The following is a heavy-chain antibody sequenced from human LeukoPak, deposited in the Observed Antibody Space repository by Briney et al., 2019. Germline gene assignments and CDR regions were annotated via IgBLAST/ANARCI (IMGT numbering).Heavy chain of an antibody. CDR3: ARGPPPDFDY. Sequence: PSETLSLTCTVSGGSISGYYWTWIRQPPGKGLEWIGYIYDSGTTNYNPSLKRRVTILVDTSKNQFSLKLSSVTAADTAVYYCARGPPPDFDYWGRGTLVTVSS. CDR2: IYDSGTT. V-gene: IGHV4-59*08. J-gene: IGHJ4*02. CDR1: GGSISGYY.